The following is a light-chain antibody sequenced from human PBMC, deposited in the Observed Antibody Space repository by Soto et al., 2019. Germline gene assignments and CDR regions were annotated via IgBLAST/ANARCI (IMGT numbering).Light chain of an antibody. CDR1: QSVNSR. CDR3: HHYGSSPLT. J-gene: IGKJ5*01. V-gene: IGKV3-20*01. CDR2: GAS. Sequence: EIVLTQSPGTLALSPGERATLSCRASQSVNSRLAWYQHKPGQAPRLLISGASNRASGIPARFSAWGSGTDFTLTISRVDPADFAFYYCHHYGSSPLTFGQGTRLEI.